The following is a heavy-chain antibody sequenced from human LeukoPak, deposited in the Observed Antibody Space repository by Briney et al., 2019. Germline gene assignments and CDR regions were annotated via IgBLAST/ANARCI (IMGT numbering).Heavy chain of an antibody. CDR1: GYTFTTYG. CDR3: ARDLRRDSSGWSSQVVLDY. V-gene: IGHV1-18*01. CDR2: ISAYNGNT. Sequence: ASVKVSCKASGYTFTTYGFSWVRQAPGQGLEWMGWISAYNGNTYYAQRLQGRVTMTTDTSTNTAYMEVRSLRSDDTAVYYCARDLRRDSSGWSSQVVLDYWGQGTLVTVSS. J-gene: IGHJ4*02. D-gene: IGHD6-19*01.